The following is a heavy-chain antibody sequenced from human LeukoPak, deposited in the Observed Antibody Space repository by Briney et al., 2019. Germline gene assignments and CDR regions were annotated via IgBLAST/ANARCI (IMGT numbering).Heavy chain of an antibody. CDR1: GFTFSSYA. D-gene: IGHD3-10*01. CDR3: ARVSLWSAFDI. V-gene: IGHV3-53*01. CDR2: IYSGGST. Sequence: GGSLRLSCAASGFTFSSYAMSWVRQAPGKGLEWVSVIYSGGSTYYADSVKGRFTISRDNSKNTLYLQMNSLRAEDTAVYYCARVSLWSAFDIWGQGTMVTVSS. J-gene: IGHJ3*02.